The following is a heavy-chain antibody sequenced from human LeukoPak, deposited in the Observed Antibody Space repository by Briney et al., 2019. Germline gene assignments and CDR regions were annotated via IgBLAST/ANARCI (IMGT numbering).Heavy chain of an antibody. J-gene: IGHJ4*02. CDR1: GFTFSSYA. D-gene: IGHD6-19*01. Sequence: GGSLRLSCAASGFTFSSYAMSWVRQASGKGLEWVSAISGSGGSTYYADSVKGRFTISRDNSKNTLYLQMNSLRAEDTAVYYCAKPLLGTSIAVAGIGYWGQGTLVTVSS. CDR3: AKPLLGTSIAVAGIGY. V-gene: IGHV3-23*01. CDR2: ISGSGGST.